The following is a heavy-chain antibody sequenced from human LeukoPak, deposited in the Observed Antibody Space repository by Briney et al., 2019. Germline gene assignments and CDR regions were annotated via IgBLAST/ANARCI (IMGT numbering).Heavy chain of an antibody. D-gene: IGHD4/OR15-4a*01. CDR3: ARRAGAYSHPYDY. CDR2: YSDNT. Sequence: TGGSLRLSCTVSGFTVSSNSMSWVRQAPGKGLEWVSFYSDNTHYSDSVKGRFTISRDNSENTLYLQMNSLRAEDTAVYYCARRAGAYSHPYDYWGQGTLVTVSS. J-gene: IGHJ4*02. V-gene: IGHV3-53*01. CDR1: GFTVSSNS.